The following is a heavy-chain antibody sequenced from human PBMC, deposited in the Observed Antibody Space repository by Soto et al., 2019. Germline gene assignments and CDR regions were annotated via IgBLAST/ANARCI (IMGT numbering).Heavy chain of an antibody. D-gene: IGHD3-16*01. J-gene: IGHJ6*02. Sequence: GGSLSLSCAASGFTFSSYGMHWVRQAPGKGLEWVAVISYDGSNKYYADSVKGRFTISRDNSKNTLYLQMNSLRAEDTAVYYCAKDYGDGLGMDVWGQGTTVTVSS. CDR2: ISYDGSNK. CDR3: AKDYGDGLGMDV. CDR1: GFTFSSYG. V-gene: IGHV3-30*18.